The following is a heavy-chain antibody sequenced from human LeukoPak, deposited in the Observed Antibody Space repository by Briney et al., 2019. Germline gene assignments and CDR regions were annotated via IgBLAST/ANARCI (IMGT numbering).Heavy chain of an antibody. D-gene: IGHD1-1*01. CDR1: GGSITSSSYY. V-gene: IGHV4-39*07. CDR2: IYYSGST. J-gene: IGHJ5*02. Sequence: SETLSLTCTVSGGSITSSSYYWGWIRQPPGKGLEWIGSIYYSGSTYYNPSLKSRVTISVDTSKNQFSLKLSSVTAADTAVYYCARDYPSNGYVNWFDPWGQGTLVTVSS. CDR3: ARDYPSNGYVNWFDP.